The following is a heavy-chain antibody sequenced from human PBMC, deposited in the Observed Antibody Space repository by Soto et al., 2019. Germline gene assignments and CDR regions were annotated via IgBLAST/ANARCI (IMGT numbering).Heavy chain of an antibody. Sequence: SETLSLTCAVYGGSFSGYYWSWIRQPPGKGLEWIGEINHSGSTNYNPSLKSRVTISVDTSKNQFSLKLSSVTAADTAVYYCARGVRVGLKIYYYYYMDVWGKGTTVTVSS. J-gene: IGHJ6*03. CDR3: ARGVRVGLKIYYYYYMDV. D-gene: IGHD1-26*01. V-gene: IGHV4-34*01. CDR2: INHSGST. CDR1: GGSFSGYY.